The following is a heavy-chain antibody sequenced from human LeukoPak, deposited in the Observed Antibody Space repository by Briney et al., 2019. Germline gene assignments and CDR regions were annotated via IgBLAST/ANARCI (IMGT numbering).Heavy chain of an antibody. CDR1: GYTFTSYA. CDR3: ARTNVIVGTTTSLGFDH. J-gene: IGHJ4*02. D-gene: IGHD1-26*01. Sequence: GASVKVSCKASGYTFTSYALNWVRQAPGQGLEWMGWINTDTGNPTYAQGFTGHFVFSLDTSVSTAYLQISSLKAEDTAVYFCARTNVIVGTTTSLGFDHWGQGTLVTASS. V-gene: IGHV7-4-1*02. CDR2: INTDTGNP.